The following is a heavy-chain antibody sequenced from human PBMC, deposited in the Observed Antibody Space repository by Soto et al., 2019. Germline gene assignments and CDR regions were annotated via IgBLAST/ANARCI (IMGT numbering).Heavy chain of an antibody. J-gene: IGHJ4*02. CDR3: AAGSFHDTGGFGAIDF. D-gene: IGHD3-16*01. CDR1: GGTFRTYD. Sequence: GASVKVSCKATGGTFRTYDFNWVRQAPGQGLEWMGAIIPRFGTPSYAQRFLERVTISADEATNTVNLTLTDLRSDDTAVFYCAAGSFHDTGGFGAIDFWGQGXLVTVSS. CDR2: IIPRFGTP. V-gene: IGHV1-69*13.